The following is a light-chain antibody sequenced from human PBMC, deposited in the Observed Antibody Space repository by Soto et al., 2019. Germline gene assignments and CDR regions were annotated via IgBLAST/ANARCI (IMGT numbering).Light chain of an antibody. CDR1: QTVERW. Sequence: DIQMTQSPSTLSASVGDRVTITCRASQTVERWLAWYQQKPGKAPNLVISDVSSLERGVPSRFSGSGSGTEFTLTISSLQPADFAVYYCQQTFRTPHTFGQGTKVDIK. CDR3: QQTFRTPHT. CDR2: DVS. J-gene: IGKJ2*01. V-gene: IGKV1-5*01.